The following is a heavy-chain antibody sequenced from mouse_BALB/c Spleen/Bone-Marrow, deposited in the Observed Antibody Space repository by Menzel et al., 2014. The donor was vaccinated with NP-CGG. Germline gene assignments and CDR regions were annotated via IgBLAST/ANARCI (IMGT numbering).Heavy chain of an antibody. V-gene: IGHV5-9*02. D-gene: IGHD2-2*01. Sequence: DVKLAESGGGLVKPGGSLKLSCAASGFPFSNYDMSWVRQTPEKRLEWVATITSGDSYTYYPDSVKGRFTISRDNARNTLYLQMSSLRSEDTALYYCARQDGYDGTWFAYWGQGTLVTVSA. CDR2: ITSGDSYT. CDR1: GFPFSNYD. CDR3: ARQDGYDGTWFAY. J-gene: IGHJ3*01.